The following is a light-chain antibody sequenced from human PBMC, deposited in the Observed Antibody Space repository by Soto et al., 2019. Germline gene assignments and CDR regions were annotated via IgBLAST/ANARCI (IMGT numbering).Light chain of an antibody. Sequence: DIHMTQSPSPLSASVGDRVTITCRASQNINSWLAWYQQKPGKAPKLLIYEASSLEKGVPARFGGSGSGTECTLTISSLQPDDFATYYCQQYNVYSWTFGQGTKVDIK. CDR1: QNINSW. J-gene: IGKJ1*01. CDR3: QQYNVYSWT. V-gene: IGKV1-5*03. CDR2: EAS.